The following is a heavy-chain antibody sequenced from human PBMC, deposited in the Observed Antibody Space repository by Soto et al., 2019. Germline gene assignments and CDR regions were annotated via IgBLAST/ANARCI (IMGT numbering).Heavy chain of an antibody. CDR1: GGSISSGGYY. CDR2: IYYSGST. V-gene: IGHV4-31*03. J-gene: IGHJ6*02. CDR3: ARGPYNRDGYCSSTSCPYGMDV. Sequence: QVQLQESGPGLVKPSQTLSLTCTVSGGSISSGGYYWSWIRQHPGKGLEWIGYIYYSGSTYYNPSLKSRVTISVDTSKNQFSLKLSSVTAADTAVYYCARGPYNRDGYCSSTSCPYGMDVWGQGTTVTVSS. D-gene: IGHD2-2*01.